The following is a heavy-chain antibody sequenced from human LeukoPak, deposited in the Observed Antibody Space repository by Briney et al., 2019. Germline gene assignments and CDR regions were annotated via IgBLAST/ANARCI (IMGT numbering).Heavy chain of an antibody. J-gene: IGHJ4*02. CDR3: ARVGWEVVITSYYFDS. Sequence: PGGSLRLSCAASGFTFSSYSMNWVRQAPGKGLEWVSSISSSSTYIYYADSVKGRFTISRDNAKNSLYLQLNSLRAEDTAVYYCARVGWEVVITSYYFDSWGQGTLFTVSS. CDR2: ISSSSTYI. V-gene: IGHV3-21*01. D-gene: IGHD3-22*01. CDR1: GFTFSSYS.